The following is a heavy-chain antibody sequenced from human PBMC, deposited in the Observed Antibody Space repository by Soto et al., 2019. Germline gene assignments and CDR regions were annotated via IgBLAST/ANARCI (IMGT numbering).Heavy chain of an antibody. D-gene: IGHD2-21*01. V-gene: IGHV4-4*02. CDR2: IYYDGTR. J-gene: IGHJ6*02. CDR3: ARAQFLFYGMNV. Sequence: SETVSLTCAASADSISSSNCWSWVRRPPGKGREGIGEIYYDGTRNYNPSLEILVTISMDKSKNQFSLNLRSLTAADTAIYYCARAQFLFYGMNVWPQGTTVTVSS. CDR1: ADSISSSNC.